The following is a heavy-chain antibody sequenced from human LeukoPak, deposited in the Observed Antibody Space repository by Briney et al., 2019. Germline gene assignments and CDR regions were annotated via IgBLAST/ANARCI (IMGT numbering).Heavy chain of an antibody. CDR1: EFTFTTYG. V-gene: IGHV3-33*01. J-gene: IGHJ4*02. Sequence: SGGSLRLSCAASEFTFTTYGMHWVRQAPGKGLEWVAFIYYDGSNIYYADYVKGRFTISRDISKNTLYLQMDSLRAEDTAIYYCARDWKTNSFDHWGQGTLVTVSS. CDR3: ARDWKTNSFDH. D-gene: IGHD1-1*01. CDR2: IYYDGSNI.